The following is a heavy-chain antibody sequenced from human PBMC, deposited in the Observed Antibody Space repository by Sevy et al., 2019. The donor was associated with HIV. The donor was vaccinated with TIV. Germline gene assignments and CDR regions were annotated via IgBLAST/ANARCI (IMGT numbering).Heavy chain of an antibody. V-gene: IGHV4-59*01. CDR1: GGSISSYY. D-gene: IGHD6-6*01. CDR3: ARAPSIAARFDY. CDR2: IYYSGST. J-gene: IGHJ4*02. Sequence: SETLSLTCTVSGGSISSYYWSWIRQPPGKGLEWIGYIYYSGSTNYNPSLKSRVTISVDTSKNQFSLKLSSVTAADTAVYYCARAPSIAARFDYWGQGTLVTVSS.